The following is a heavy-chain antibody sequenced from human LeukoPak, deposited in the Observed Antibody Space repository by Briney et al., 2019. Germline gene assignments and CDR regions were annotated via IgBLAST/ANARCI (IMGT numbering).Heavy chain of an antibody. Sequence: SQTLSLTCTVSGGSISSGGYYWSWLRQPPGKGLEWIGYIYHSGSTYYNPSLKSRVTISVDRSKNQFSLKLSSVTAADTAVYYCARDKGGDDYGDQSPDYWGQGTLVTVSS. J-gene: IGHJ4*02. CDR2: IYHSGST. D-gene: IGHD4-17*01. CDR3: ARDKGGDDYGDQSPDY. V-gene: IGHV4-30-2*01. CDR1: GGSISSGGYY.